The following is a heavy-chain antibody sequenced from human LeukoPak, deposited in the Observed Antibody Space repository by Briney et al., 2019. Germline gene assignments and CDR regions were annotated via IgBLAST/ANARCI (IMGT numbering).Heavy chain of an antibody. Sequence: ASVKVSCKASGYTFTSYDINWVRQATGQGLEWMGWMNPNSGDTGYAQKFQGRVTMTRNTSISTAYMELSSLRSEDTAVYYCARGNSNYFNYYMDVWGKGTTVTVSS. CDR3: ARGNSNYFNYYMDV. V-gene: IGHV1-8*01. CDR2: MNPNSGDT. D-gene: IGHD4-11*01. J-gene: IGHJ6*03. CDR1: GYTFTSYD.